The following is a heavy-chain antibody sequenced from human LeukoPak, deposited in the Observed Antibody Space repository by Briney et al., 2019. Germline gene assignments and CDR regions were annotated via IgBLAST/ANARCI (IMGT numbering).Heavy chain of an antibody. D-gene: IGHD6-19*01. V-gene: IGHV3-48*04. Sequence: GGSLRLSCAASGFTFSSYSMNWVRQAPGKGLEWVSYISSSGSTIYYADSVKGRFTISRDNAKNSLYLQMNSLRAEDTAVYYCARGRQWLVLGSDAFDIWGQGTMVTVSS. CDR2: ISSSGSTI. CDR1: GFTFSSYS. CDR3: ARGRQWLVLGSDAFDI. J-gene: IGHJ3*02.